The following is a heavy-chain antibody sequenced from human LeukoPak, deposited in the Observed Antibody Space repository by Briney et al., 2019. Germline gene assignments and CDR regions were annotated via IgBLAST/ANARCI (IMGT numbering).Heavy chain of an antibody. CDR2: IIPILGIA. CDR1: GGTFSSYA. V-gene: IGHV1-69*10. D-gene: IGHD6-19*01. CDR3: ASVLSCIAVGGSFDP. J-gene: IGHJ5*02. Sequence: SVKVTCKASGGTFSSYAISWVRQPPGQGLERMGGIIPILGIANYAQYVQGRVTITADKSTSTVYMQLSSLRSEDTAVYYCASVLSCIAVGGSFDPWGQGTLVTVSS.